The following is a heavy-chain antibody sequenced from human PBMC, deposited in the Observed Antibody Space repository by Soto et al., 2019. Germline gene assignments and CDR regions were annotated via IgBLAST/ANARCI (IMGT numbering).Heavy chain of an antibody. CDR1: GGTFSSYA. Sequence: SVKVSCKASGGTFSSYAISWVRQAPGQGLEWMGGIIPIFGTANYAQKFQGRVTITADKSTSTAYMELSSLRSEDTAVYYCARAGRCSSTSCYYYYYYGMDVWGQGTTVTVSS. CDR3: ARAGRCSSTSCYYYYYYGMDV. V-gene: IGHV1-69*06. D-gene: IGHD2-2*01. CDR2: IIPIFGTA. J-gene: IGHJ6*02.